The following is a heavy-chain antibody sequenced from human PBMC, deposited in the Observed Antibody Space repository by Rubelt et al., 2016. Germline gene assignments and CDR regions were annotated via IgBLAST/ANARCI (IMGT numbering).Heavy chain of an antibody. CDR2: INHSGST. CDR1: GYSISSGYY. J-gene: IGHJ4*02. D-gene: IGHD3-16*01. Sequence: QVQLQESGPGLVKPSETLSLTCTVSGYSISSGYYCGWIRQPPGNGLEWIGEINHSGSTNYNPSLKSRVTISVETSKNQFPLKVGSGIAADTAVYYCARRFRPDKYSYDSWGQGTLVTVSS. CDR3: ARRFRPDKYSYDS. V-gene: IGHV4-38-2*02.